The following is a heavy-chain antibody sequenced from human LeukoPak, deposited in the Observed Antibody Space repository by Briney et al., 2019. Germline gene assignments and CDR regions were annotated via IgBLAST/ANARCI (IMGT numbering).Heavy chain of an antibody. CDR3: ATGSRTRFAELFDY. V-gene: IGHV3-23*01. Sequence: GGSLSLSFAASGFTFSSFAMSWVRQAPGKALEWVSAISGSGGSTYYADSVKGRFIISRDNSKNTLYLQMNSLRAEDTAVYYCATGSRTRFAELFDYWGQGTLVTVSS. J-gene: IGHJ4*02. CDR1: GFTFSSFA. D-gene: IGHD3-10*01. CDR2: ISGSGGST.